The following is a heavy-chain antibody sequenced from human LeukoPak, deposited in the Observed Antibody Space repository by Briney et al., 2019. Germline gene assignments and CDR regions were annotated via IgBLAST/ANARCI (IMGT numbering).Heavy chain of an antibody. J-gene: IGHJ4*02. Sequence: GASVKVSCKASGYIFTDYGISWVRQAPGQGLEWMGWISAFNGNTNYAQKLQGRVTMTTDTSTSTAYMELRGLRSDDTAVYYCGRAGAAVTTHFDYWGQGTLVTVSS. V-gene: IGHV1-18*01. D-gene: IGHD4-17*01. CDR3: GRAGAAVTTHFDY. CDR2: ISAFNGNT. CDR1: GYIFTDYG.